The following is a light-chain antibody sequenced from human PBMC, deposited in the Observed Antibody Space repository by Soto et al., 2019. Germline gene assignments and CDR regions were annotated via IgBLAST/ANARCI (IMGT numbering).Light chain of an antibody. CDR2: DAY. V-gene: IGKV3-20*01. Sequence: DIVLTQSPGTLSLSPGERATLSCMASQSVSSSYLAWYQRKPGQAQRLLIYDAYNRATGIPHRFSGTGSGTDFTLTISSLEPEDFAVYYCQQYNNWPPATFGQGTKVDIK. J-gene: IGKJ1*01. CDR3: QQYNNWPPAT. CDR1: QSVSSSY.